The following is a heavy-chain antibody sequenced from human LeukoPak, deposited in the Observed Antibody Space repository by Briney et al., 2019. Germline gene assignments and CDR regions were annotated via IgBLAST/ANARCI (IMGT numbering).Heavy chain of an antibody. CDR3: ARYSSSWSEFDY. V-gene: IGHV1-46*01. CDR2: INPTGGRT. J-gene: IGHJ4*02. D-gene: IGHD6-13*01. Sequence: ASVKVSCKTSGYTFTTYHMHWVRQAPGQGLEWMGIINPTGGRTVYAQKFQGRVTMTRDTSTTTVYMELSSLRSEDTAVYYCARYSSSWSEFDYWGQGTLVTVSS. CDR1: GYTFTTYH.